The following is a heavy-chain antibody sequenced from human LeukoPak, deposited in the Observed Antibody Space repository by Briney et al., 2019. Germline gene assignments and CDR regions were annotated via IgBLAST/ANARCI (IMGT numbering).Heavy chain of an antibody. D-gene: IGHD6-13*01. CDR1: GGSITSSNYY. Sequence: SETLSLTCSVSGGSITSSNYYWGWIRQPPGKGLEWIGGIYYSGSTYYNPSLSSLKSRVTISVDTSKNRFSLKLSSVTAADTAVYYCARDGQQLVRGDWFDLWGQGILVTVSS. CDR2: IYYSGST. J-gene: IGHJ5*02. CDR3: ARDGQQLVRGDWFDL. V-gene: IGHV4-39*07.